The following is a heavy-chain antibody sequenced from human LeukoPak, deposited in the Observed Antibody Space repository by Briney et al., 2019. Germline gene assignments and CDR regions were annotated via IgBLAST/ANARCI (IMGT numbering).Heavy chain of an antibody. Sequence: SETLSLTCTVSGYSISSGYHWGWIRQPPGKGLEWIGSIYHSGSTYYNPSLKSRVTISVDTSKNQFSLKLSSVTAADTAVYYCVRVTGYMIEDYFDYWGQGTLVTVSS. CDR1: GYSISSGYH. D-gene: IGHD3-22*01. CDR3: VRVTGYMIEDYFDY. CDR2: IYHSGST. V-gene: IGHV4-38-2*02. J-gene: IGHJ4*02.